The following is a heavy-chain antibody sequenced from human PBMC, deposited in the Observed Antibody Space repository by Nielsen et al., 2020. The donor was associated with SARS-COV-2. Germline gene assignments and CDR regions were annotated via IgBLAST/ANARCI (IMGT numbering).Heavy chain of an antibody. CDR3: ARGLSPGLEWLWRSPENYNWFDP. CDR2: INPSGGST. D-gene: IGHD3-3*01. V-gene: IGHV1-46*01. J-gene: IGHJ5*02. Sequence: WVRQAPGQGLEWMGIINPSGGSTSYAQKFQGRVTMTRDTSTSTAYMELRSLRSDDTAVYYCARGLSPGLEWLWRSPENYNWFDPWGQGTLVTVSS.